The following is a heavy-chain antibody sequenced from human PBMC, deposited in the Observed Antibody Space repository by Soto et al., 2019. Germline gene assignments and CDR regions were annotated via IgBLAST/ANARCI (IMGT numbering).Heavy chain of an antibody. J-gene: IGHJ3*02. CDR2: ISYDGSNK. Sequence: TGGSLRLSCAASGFNFSSYGRHWVRQAPGKGLEWVAVISYDGSNKYYADSVKGRFTISRDNSKNTLYLQMNSLRAEDTAVYYCAKVRGRGLGYCSGGSCAAGDIWGQGTMVTVSS. CDR3: AKVRGRGLGYCSGGSCAAGDI. V-gene: IGHV3-30*18. CDR1: GFNFSSYG. D-gene: IGHD2-15*01.